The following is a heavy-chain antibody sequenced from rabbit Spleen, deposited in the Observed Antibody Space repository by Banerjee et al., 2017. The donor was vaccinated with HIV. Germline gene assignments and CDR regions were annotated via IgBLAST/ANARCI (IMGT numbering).Heavy chain of an antibody. CDR3: VREVAAKFNL. Sequence: QSLEESGGDLVKPGASLTLACTASGFDFSTYSMSWVRQAPGKGLEWIGYIVPIFGVTYYANWVNGRFTISSHNAQNTLYLQLNSLTAADTATYFCVREVAAKFNLWGPGTLVTVS. J-gene: IGHJ4*01. CDR2: IVPIFGVT. D-gene: IGHD4-1*01. V-gene: IGHV1S7*01. CDR1: GFDFSTYS.